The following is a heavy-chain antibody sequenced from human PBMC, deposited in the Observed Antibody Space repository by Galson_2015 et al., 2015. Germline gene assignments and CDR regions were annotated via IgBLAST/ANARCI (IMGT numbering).Heavy chain of an antibody. J-gene: IGHJ6*02. CDR1: RFTFSSYA. CDR2: ISYDGNNK. Sequence: SLRLSCAASRFTFSSYALHWVRQAPGKGLEWVAIISYDGNNKYYADSVKGRFAISRDNSRNTLYLQMNSLRAEATAVYYCARDLSDIVVLPAAAGYYSMDVWGQGTTVTVSS. D-gene: IGHD2-2*01. CDR3: ARDLSDIVVLPAAAGYYSMDV. V-gene: IGHV3-30*09.